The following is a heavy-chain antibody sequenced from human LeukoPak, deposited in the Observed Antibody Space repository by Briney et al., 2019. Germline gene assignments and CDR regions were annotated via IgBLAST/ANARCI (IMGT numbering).Heavy chain of an antibody. CDR3: AKSRGSSYGNPPDY. D-gene: IGHD5-18*01. CDR2: ISNDGSNI. J-gene: IGHJ4*02. V-gene: IGHV3-30*18. CDR1: GFTFRSYG. Sequence: TGGSLRLSCAASGFTFRSYGIHWVRQAPGKGLEWLAVISNDGSNIYYADSVKGRFTISRDNSKNTLFLEVNSLRTEDTAVYYCAKSRGSSYGNPPDYWGQGTLVTVSS.